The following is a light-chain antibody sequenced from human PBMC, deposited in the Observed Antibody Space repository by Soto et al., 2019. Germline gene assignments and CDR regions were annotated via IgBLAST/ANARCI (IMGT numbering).Light chain of an antibody. CDR1: QSISNY. Sequence: DIQMTQSPSSLSASVGDRVIITCRASQSISNYLNWYQQKPGRAPKVLISGASALQSGVPSRLSGSGSGTDFTLSIRSLQPEDFATYYCQQSYSFPPLSFGGGTKVEIK. CDR2: GAS. V-gene: IGKV1-39*01. CDR3: QQSYSFPPLS. J-gene: IGKJ4*01.